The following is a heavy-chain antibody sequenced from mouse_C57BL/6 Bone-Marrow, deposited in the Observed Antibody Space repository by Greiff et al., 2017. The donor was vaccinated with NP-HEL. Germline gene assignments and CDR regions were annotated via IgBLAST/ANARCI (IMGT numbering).Heavy chain of an antibody. CDR1: GFTFSSYA. V-gene: IGHV5-4*01. CDR2: ISDGGSYT. CDR3: ARDPYYYV. D-gene: IGHD1-1*01. J-gene: IGHJ4*01. Sequence: EVKLVESGGGLVKPGGSLKLSCAASGFTFSSYAMSWVRQTPEKRLEWVATISDGGSYTYYPDNVKGRFTISRDNAKNNLYLQMSHLKSEDTAMYYCARDPYYYVGGQGTSVTVSS.